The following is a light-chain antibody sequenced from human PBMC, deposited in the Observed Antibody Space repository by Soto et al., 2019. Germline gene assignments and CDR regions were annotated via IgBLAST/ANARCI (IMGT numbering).Light chain of an antibody. Sequence: IVLTPSPGTLPLSPGERATLSCRASQSVSSSYLAWYQQKPGQAPRLLIYGASSRATGIPDRFSGSGSGTDFTLTISRLEPEDFAVYYCQQYGSSPRTFGQGTKVEIK. V-gene: IGKV3-20*01. J-gene: IGKJ1*01. CDR2: GAS. CDR3: QQYGSSPRT. CDR1: QSVSSSY.